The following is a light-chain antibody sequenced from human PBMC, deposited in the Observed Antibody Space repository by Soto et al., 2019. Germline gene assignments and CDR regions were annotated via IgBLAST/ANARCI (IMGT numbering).Light chain of an antibody. CDR2: AAS. CDR3: QQSYTTPYT. CDR1: QSIVGY. V-gene: IGKV1-39*01. Sequence: DIQMTQSPSSLSASVRDRATITRRARQSIVGYLNWYHQKPGKAPKLLIYAASSLQSGVPSRFSGSGSGTDFTLTISSLQPEDFATYYCQQSYTTPYTFGQGTKLESK. J-gene: IGKJ2*01.